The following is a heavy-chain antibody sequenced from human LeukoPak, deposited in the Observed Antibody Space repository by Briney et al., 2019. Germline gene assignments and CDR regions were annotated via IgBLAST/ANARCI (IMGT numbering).Heavy chain of an antibody. Sequence: GGSLRLSCAASGFTFSSYAMHWVRQAPGKGLEWVAVISYDGSNKYYADSVKGRFTISRDNSKNTLYLQMNSLRAEDTAVYYCARDDSSSWYVAFDIWGQGTMVTVSS. CDR1: GFTFSSYA. CDR3: ARDDSSSWYVAFDI. J-gene: IGHJ3*02. CDR2: ISYDGSNK. V-gene: IGHV3-30*04. D-gene: IGHD6-13*01.